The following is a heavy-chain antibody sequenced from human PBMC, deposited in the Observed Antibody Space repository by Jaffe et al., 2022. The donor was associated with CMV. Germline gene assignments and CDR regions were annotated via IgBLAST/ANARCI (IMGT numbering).Heavy chain of an antibody. J-gene: IGHJ4*02. Sequence: EVQLLESGGGLVQPGGSLRLSCAASGFTFSSYAMSWVRQAPGKGLEWVSAISGSGGSTYYADSVKGRFTISRDNSKNTLYLQMNSLRAEDTAVYYCAKDRGGRRGAAAGIGNKEEGDYWGQGTLVTVSS. CDR2: ISGSGGST. V-gene: IGHV3-23*01. D-gene: IGHD6-13*01. CDR3: AKDRGGRRGAAAGIGNKEEGDY. CDR1: GFTFSSYA.